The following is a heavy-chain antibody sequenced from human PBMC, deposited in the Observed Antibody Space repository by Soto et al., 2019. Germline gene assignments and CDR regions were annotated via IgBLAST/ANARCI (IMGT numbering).Heavy chain of an antibody. CDR3: ARENYSSGYAPSFDY. CDR1: GFSFSSAI. CDR2: ISFDESK. Sequence: GGSLRLSCAVSGFSFSSAIIHWVRQAPGKGLEWVAGISFDESKYYIESVKGRFAISRDTSKNTVNLQMNSLRPEDTAVYFCARENYSSGYAPSFDYWGQGALVTVSS. V-gene: IGHV3-30*09. D-gene: IGHD6-25*01. J-gene: IGHJ4*02.